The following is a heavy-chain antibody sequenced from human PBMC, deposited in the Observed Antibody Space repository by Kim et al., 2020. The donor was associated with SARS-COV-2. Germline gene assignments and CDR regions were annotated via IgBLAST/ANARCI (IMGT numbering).Heavy chain of an antibody. CDR3: AKGANYGDYDY. D-gene: IGHD4-17*01. V-gene: IGHV3-23*01. CDR2: T. J-gene: IGHJ4*02. Sequence: TYYADSVKGRFTISRDNSKNTLYLQMNSLRAEDTAVYYCAKGANYGDYDYWGQGTLVTVSS.